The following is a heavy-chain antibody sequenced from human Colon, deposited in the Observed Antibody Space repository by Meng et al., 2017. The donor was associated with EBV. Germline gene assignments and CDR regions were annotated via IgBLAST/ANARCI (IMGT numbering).Heavy chain of an antibody. J-gene: IGHJ2*01. Sequence: QAHLQGSGPGLVKPSQTLSLTCTVSGGPISSGNHYWSWIRQHPGKGLEYIGYIYYSGSTYYNPSLKSRVIISVDTSKNQFSLRLNSVTAADTAVYYCASLYGDSSVWYLDLWGRGTLVTVSS. CDR1: GGPISSGNHY. CDR2: IYYSGST. CDR3: ASLYGDSSVWYLDL. V-gene: IGHV4-31*03. D-gene: IGHD4-17*01.